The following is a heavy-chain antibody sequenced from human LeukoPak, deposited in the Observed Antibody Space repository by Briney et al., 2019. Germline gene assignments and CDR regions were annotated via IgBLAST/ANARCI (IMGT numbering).Heavy chain of an antibody. Sequence: QTGGSLRLSCAASGFTFSNGAMNWVRQAPGKGPEWISAISESSSSIYYADSVKGRFTISRDNSKNTLYLDMNSLRAEDTAIYYCAKGGQSYYTYYYMDVWGKGTPVSVSS. D-gene: IGHD3-16*01. J-gene: IGHJ6*03. CDR1: GFTFSNGA. V-gene: IGHV3-23*01. CDR3: AKGGQSYYTYYYMDV. CDR2: ISESSSSI.